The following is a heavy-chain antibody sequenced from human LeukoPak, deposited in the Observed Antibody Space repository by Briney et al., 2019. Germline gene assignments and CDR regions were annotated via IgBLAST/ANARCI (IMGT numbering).Heavy chain of an antibody. D-gene: IGHD3-9*01. CDR2: INPSGGST. CDR1: GYTFTSYY. V-gene: IGHV1-46*01. CDR3: ARDANGGYDTLTGYPDNYFDY. J-gene: IGHJ4*02. Sequence: ASVKVSCKASGYTFTSYYMHWVRQAPGQGLEWMGIINPSGGSTSYAQKFQGRVTMTRDTSTSTVYMELSSLRSEDTAVYYCARDANGGYDTLTGYPDNYFDYWGQGTLVTVSS.